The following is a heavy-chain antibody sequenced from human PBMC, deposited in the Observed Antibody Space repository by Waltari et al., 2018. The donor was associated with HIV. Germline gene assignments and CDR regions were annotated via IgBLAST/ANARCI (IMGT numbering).Heavy chain of an antibody. D-gene: IGHD3-22*01. CDR2: IKQDESEK. CDR1: EFTFNNYW. Sequence: EVQLVESGGGLVQPGGSLRLSCAASEFTFNNYWMTWVHQAPGKGLEWVANIKQDESEKYYVDSVKGRFTISRDNAKNSLFLQMNSLRAEDTAVYYCAREALYDSSGYYFDYWGQGTLVTVSS. J-gene: IGHJ4*02. V-gene: IGHV3-7*01. CDR3: AREALYDSSGYYFDY.